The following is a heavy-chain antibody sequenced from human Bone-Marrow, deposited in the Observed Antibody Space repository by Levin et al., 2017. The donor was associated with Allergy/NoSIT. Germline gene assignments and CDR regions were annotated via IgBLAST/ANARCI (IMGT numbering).Heavy chain of an antibody. Sequence: SETLSLTCDVSDGSISSYYWSWIRQPPGKGLEWIGYIYYSGSTHHNPSLKSRVTMSVDTSKNQFSLKLSSVTAADTAVYYCARAVAGTSFRFDYWGQGTVVTVSS. CDR1: DGSISSYY. CDR2: IYYSGST. D-gene: IGHD6-19*01. CDR3: ARAVAGTSFRFDY. V-gene: IGHV4-59*12. J-gene: IGHJ4*02.